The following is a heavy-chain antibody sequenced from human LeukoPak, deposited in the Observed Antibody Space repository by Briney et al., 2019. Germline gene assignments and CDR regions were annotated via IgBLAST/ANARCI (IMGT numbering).Heavy chain of an antibody. Sequence: GGSLRLSCAASGFTFSSYAMSWVRQAPGKGLEWVSAISGSGGSTYYADSVKGRLTISRDNSTNTLYLQMNSLRAEDTAVYYCAKHLRSDRPQAPDDAFDIWGQGTMVTVSS. J-gene: IGHJ3*02. CDR2: ISGSGGST. V-gene: IGHV3-23*01. D-gene: IGHD2-2*01. CDR1: GFTFSSYA. CDR3: AKHLRSDRPQAPDDAFDI.